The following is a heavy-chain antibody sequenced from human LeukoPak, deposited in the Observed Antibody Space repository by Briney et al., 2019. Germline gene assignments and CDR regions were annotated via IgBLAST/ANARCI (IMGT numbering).Heavy chain of an antibody. J-gene: IGHJ5*02. CDR1: GYSFTSYW. Sequence: GESLKISCKGSGYSFTSYWIGWVRQMPGKGLEWMGKINPYDSYTKYSPSFQGHVTISADKSVSIAYLQWSNLEASDTAMYYCARLTNNCFDPWGQGTLVTVSS. D-gene: IGHD3-9*01. V-gene: IGHV5-10-1*01. CDR2: INPYDSYT. CDR3: ARLTNNCFDP.